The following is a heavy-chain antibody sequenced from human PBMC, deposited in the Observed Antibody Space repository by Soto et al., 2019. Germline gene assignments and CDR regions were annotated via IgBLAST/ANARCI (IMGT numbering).Heavy chain of an antibody. J-gene: IGHJ3*02. D-gene: IGHD6-19*01. CDR2: IYYSGST. Sequence: PSETLSLTCTVSGGSVSSGSYYWSWIRQPPGKGLEWIGYIYYSGSTNYNPSLKSRVTISVDTSKNQFSLKLSSVTAADTAVYYCARDGGYSSVENAFDIWVQGAMVTVSS. V-gene: IGHV4-61*01. CDR3: ARDGGYSSVENAFDI. CDR1: GGSVSSGSYY.